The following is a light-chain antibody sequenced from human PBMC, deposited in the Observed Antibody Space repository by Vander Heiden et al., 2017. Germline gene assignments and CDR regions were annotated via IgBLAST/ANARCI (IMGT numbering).Light chain of an antibody. Sequence: DIQMTQSPATLSASVGDRVTITCRASQSISSWLAWYQQKPGKAPKLLIYDASSLESGVPSRFSGSGSGTEFTLTISSLQPDDFATYYCQQYNSYSLTFGGGTKVEIK. CDR1: QSISSW. J-gene: IGKJ4*01. CDR2: DAS. CDR3: QQYNSYSLT. V-gene: IGKV1-5*01.